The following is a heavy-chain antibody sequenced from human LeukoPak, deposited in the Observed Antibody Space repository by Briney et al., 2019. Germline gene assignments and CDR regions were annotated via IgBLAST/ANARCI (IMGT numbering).Heavy chain of an antibody. CDR1: GASISSGYW. CDR2: IYHSGST. CDR3: ARDDTGVIRGIRFHY. D-gene: IGHD3-10*01. V-gene: IGHV4-4*02. Sequence: PSETLSLTCAVSGASISSGYWWSWVRQPPGKGLEWIGEIYHSGSTNHSPSLKSRVTISVDKSKSQFSLNLSSVTAADTAVYYCARDDTGVIRGIRFHYWGQGTLVTVSS. J-gene: IGHJ4*02.